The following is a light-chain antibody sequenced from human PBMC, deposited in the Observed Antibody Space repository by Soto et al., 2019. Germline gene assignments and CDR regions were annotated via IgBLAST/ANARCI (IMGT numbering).Light chain of an antibody. J-gene: IGKJ3*01. CDR3: QQSYSTLT. Sequence: DIQMTQSPSSLSASVGDRVTITLRTSQTISDYLNWYQHKPGKAPXXLISAASSLQSGVPSRFSGSGSGTDFTLTISSLQPEDFATYYCQQSYSTLTFGPGTKVDIK. V-gene: IGKV1-39*01. CDR1: QTISDY. CDR2: AAS.